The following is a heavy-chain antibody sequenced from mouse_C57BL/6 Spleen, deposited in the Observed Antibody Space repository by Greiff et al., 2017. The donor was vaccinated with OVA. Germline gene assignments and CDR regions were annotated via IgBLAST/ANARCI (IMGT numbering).Heavy chain of an antibody. Sequence: QVQLQQPGAELVRPGTSVKLSCKASGYTFTSYWMHWVKQRPGQGLEWIGGIDPADSYTNYNQKFKGKATLTVDKSSSTAYMVLRSLTSEDSAVYYCAREGNFYYAMDYWGQGTSVTVSS. J-gene: IGHJ4*01. CDR2: IDPADSYT. D-gene: IGHD2-1*01. CDR3: AREGNFYYAMDY. CDR1: GYTFTSYW. V-gene: IGHV1-59*01.